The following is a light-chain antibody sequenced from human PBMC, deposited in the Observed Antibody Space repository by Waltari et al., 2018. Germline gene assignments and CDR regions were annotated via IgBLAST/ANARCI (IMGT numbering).Light chain of an antibody. CDR2: DVV. Sequence: QSALTQPPSASGSPGQSVTISCTGTSSDIGRYNYVSWYQHHPGRAPKLLIHDVVERPSGVPFRFSGPKSGNTASLTVSELQAEDEADYYCRSYGGSSDVVFGGGTKLTVL. CDR3: RSYGGSSDVV. J-gene: IGLJ2*01. CDR1: SSDIGRYNY. V-gene: IGLV2-8*01.